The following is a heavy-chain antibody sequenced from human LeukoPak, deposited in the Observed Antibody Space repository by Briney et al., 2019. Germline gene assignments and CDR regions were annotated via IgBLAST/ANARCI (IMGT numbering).Heavy chain of an antibody. CDR3: ARDPVVYFDS. CDR2: LSYDGSDK. Sequence: GGSLRLSCAASGFTFSNYAMHWVRQAPGKGLEWVAVLSYDGSDKYYADSVKGRFTISRDNSKNTLYLQMNSLRAEDTAVYYCARDPVVYFDSWGQGTLVTVSS. V-gene: IGHV3-30*04. J-gene: IGHJ4*02. D-gene: IGHD2-15*01. CDR1: GFTFSNYA.